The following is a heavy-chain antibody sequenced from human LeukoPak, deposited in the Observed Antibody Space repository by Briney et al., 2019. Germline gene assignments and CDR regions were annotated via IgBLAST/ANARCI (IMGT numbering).Heavy chain of an antibody. Sequence: GASVKVSCKASGYTFTRSAMNWVRQAPGQGLEWMGWINTNTGKSTFAQGFTGRFVFSLDTSVSTAYLQISSLKAEDTAVYYCARDFGGYSSGWALDYWGQGTLVTVSS. CDR1: GYTFTRSA. D-gene: IGHD6-19*01. CDR2: INTNTGKS. CDR3: ARDFGGYSSGWALDY. V-gene: IGHV7-4-1*02. J-gene: IGHJ4*02.